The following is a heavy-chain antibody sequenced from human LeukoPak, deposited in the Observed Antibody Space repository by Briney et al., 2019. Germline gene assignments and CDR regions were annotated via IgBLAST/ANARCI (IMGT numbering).Heavy chain of an antibody. CDR1: GYTFTNYG. CDR3: ARGYCTSTSCPGGKDY. V-gene: IGHV1-18*01. Sequence: ASVTVSCTASGYTFTNYGISWVRQAPGQGLEWMGWISVYNGDTNYAQKFQDRVTMTTDTSTSTAYMELRSLRSDDTAVYYCARGYCTSTSCPGGKDYWGQGTLVTVSS. D-gene: IGHD2-2*01. CDR2: ISVYNGDT. J-gene: IGHJ4*02.